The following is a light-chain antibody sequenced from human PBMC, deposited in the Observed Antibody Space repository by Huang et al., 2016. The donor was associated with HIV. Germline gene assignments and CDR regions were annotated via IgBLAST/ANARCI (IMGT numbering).Light chain of an antibody. CDR2: KAY. J-gene: IGKJ2*01. Sequence: DIQMTQSPSTLSASVGDRVTITCRASQSISSWLAWYQQKPGKATKLLIYKAYSVKSGVPSRVSGSVSGTEFTLTISSLQPYDFSTYYCQQYKSYSYTFGQGTKLEIK. V-gene: IGKV1-5*03. CDR3: QQYKSYSYT. CDR1: QSISSW.